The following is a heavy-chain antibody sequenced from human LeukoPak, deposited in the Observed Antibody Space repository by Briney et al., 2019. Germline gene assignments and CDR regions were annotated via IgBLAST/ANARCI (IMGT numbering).Heavy chain of an antibody. CDR1: GFTFSSYA. D-gene: IGHD2-2*01. CDR2: ISGSGGST. V-gene: IGHV3-23*01. Sequence: GGSLRLSCAASGFTFSSYAMSWVRQAPGKGLEWVSAISGSGGSTYYADSVKGRFTISRDNSKNTLYLQMNSLRAEDTAVYYCAKEGGDIVVVPAAWGAFDIWGQGTMVTVSP. J-gene: IGHJ3*02. CDR3: AKEGGDIVVVPAAWGAFDI.